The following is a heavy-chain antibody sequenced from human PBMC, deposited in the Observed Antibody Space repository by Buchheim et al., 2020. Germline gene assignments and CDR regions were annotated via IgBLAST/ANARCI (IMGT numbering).Heavy chain of an antibody. CDR3: ARELVVASAEYFDY. D-gene: IGHD2-8*02. J-gene: IGHJ4*02. V-gene: IGHV3-7*01. Sequence: EVQLVESGGGLVQPGGSLRLSCAASGFTFNNFWMSWVRQAPGKGPEWVANIKEDGSEKYYPQSVRGRFTISRDNHKNSLYLQMNSLRAEDTAVYYCARELVVASAEYFDYWGLGTL. CDR1: GFTFNNFW. CDR2: IKEDGSEK.